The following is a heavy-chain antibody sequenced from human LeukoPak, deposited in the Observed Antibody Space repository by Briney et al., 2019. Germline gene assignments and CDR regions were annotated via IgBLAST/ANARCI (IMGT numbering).Heavy chain of an antibody. V-gene: IGHV3-30*18. CDR2: ISYDGSNK. D-gene: IGHD3-22*01. CDR1: GFTFSSYG. CDR3: AKPYYYDSSGYYYPTPYFDY. Sequence: GRSLRLSCAASGFTFSSYGMHWVRQAPGKGLEWVAVISYDGSNKYYADSVKGRFTISRDNSKNTLYLQMNSLRAVDTAVYYCAKPYYYDSSGYYYPTPYFDYWGQGTLVTVSS. J-gene: IGHJ4*02.